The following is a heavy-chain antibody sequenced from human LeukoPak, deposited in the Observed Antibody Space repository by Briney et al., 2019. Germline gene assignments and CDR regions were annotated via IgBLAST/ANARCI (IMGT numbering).Heavy chain of an antibody. Sequence: GGSLRLSCAASGFMSSNYWMHWVRQAPGKGLVWVSRINSDGSSTSYADSVKGRFTISRDNSKNTLYLQMSSLRAEDTAVYYCAKDVTLLWSTYFDYWGQGTLVTVSS. D-gene: IGHD3-10*01. CDR2: INSDGSST. V-gene: IGHV3-74*01. CDR1: GFMSSNYW. CDR3: AKDVTLLWSTYFDY. J-gene: IGHJ4*02.